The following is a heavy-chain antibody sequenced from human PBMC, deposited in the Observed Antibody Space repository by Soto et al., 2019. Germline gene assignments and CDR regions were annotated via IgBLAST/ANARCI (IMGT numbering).Heavy chain of an antibody. Sequence: PSETLSLTCTVSGVFLTGSYWSWIRQPPGKGLEWIGYIYYSGSTNFNPSLKSRVSMSVDTARNQFSLQLSSVTAADTAVYFCAKYRRTDAEGYTFDYWGQGALVTV. V-gene: IGHV4-59*01. CDR1: GVFLTGSY. CDR2: IYYSGST. CDR3: AKYRRTDAEGYTFDY. J-gene: IGHJ4*02. D-gene: IGHD2-15*01.